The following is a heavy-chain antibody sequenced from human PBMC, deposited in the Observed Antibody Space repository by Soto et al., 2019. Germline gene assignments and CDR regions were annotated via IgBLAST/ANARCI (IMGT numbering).Heavy chain of an antibody. CDR2: ISSNGGST. D-gene: IGHD2-2*01. Sequence: GGSLRLSCSASGFTFSSYAMHWVRQAPGKGLEYVSAISSNGGSTYYADSVKGRFTISRDNSKNTLYLQMSSLRAEDTAVHYCVKGISSSGLYGMDVWGQGTTVTVSS. CDR1: GFTFSSYA. CDR3: VKGISSSGLYGMDV. V-gene: IGHV3-64D*08. J-gene: IGHJ6*02.